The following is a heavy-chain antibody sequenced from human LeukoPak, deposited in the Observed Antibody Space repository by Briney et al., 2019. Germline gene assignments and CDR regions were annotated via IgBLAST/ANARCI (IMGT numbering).Heavy chain of an antibody. CDR3: ARVVTPKYCSSTSCYWKGWFDP. D-gene: IGHD2-2*01. V-gene: IGHV1-2*02. CDR2: INPDSGCT. J-gene: IGHJ5*02. Sequence: ASVKVSCKASGYTFTGYYIHWVRQAPGQGLEWMAWINPDSGCTNYAQKFQGRVTMTRDTSISTAYMELSRLRSDNTAVYYCARVVTPKYCSSTSCYWKGWFDPWGQGTLVTVSS. CDR1: GYTFTGYY.